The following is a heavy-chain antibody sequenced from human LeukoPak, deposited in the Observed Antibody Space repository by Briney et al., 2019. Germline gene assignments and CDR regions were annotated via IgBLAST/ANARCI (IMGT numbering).Heavy chain of an antibody. CDR3: ALLAVASDFDY. J-gene: IGHJ4*02. D-gene: IGHD6-19*01. Sequence: PGGSLRLSCADSGFPFSIYEMNWVRQAPGKGLEWASNIGSSGTTIYYADSVKGRFSISRDNAKSSLYLQMNSLRVEDTAVYYCALLAVASDFDYWGQGALVTVSS. CDR2: IGSSGTTI. CDR1: GFPFSIYE. V-gene: IGHV3-48*03.